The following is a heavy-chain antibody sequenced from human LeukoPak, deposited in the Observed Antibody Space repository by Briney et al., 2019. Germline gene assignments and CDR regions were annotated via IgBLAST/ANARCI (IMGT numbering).Heavy chain of an antibody. CDR2: INPNSGGT. J-gene: IGHJ4*02. CDR3: ARDLSPIKYYQFDF. D-gene: IGHD2-2*01. Sequence: ASVKVSCKASGYTFTGYYMHWVRQAPGQGLDWMGWINPNSGGTNYAQKFQGRVTMTRDTSNSTAYMELSRLTSDDTAVYFCARDLSPIKYYQFDFWGQGTLVTVSS. CDR1: GYTFTGYY. V-gene: IGHV1-2*02.